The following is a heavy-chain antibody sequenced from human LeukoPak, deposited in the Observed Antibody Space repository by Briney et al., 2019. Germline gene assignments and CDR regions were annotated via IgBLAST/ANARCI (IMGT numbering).Heavy chain of an antibody. CDR3: ARVRIAEVGYYYFDH. D-gene: IGHD6-13*01. CDR1: GFSYSDYY. J-gene: IGHJ4*02. V-gene: IGHV3-11*01. Sequence: GGSLRFSCAASGFSYSDYYMSWIRQTPGKGLAGFAYISGSGTTIYYADSANGRFTISRDNARKSLSLQMNSLTAEDTALYYCARVRIAEVGYYYFDHWGQGTLVTVS. CDR2: ISGSGTTI.